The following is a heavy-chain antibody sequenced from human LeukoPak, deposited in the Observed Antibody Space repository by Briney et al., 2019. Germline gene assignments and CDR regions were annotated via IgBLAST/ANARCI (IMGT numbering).Heavy chain of an antibody. Sequence: PSETLSLTCTVSGVSISGTTYCWAWIRQPPGKGLEWIGSIYSSGHTTYNASLKSRITISVDRSENQFSLNLRSVAAADTAVYYCVADPINFGFWGQGNLVTVSS. V-gene: IGHV4-39*07. CDR2: IYSSGHT. J-gene: IGHJ4*02. CDR1: GVSISGTTYC. CDR3: VADPINFGF.